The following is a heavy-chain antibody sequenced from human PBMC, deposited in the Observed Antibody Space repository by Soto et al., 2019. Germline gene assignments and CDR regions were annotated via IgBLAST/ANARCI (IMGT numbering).Heavy chain of an antibody. CDR1: GYSFTSYW. CDR3: ARHLPAYYDSSGYYLVEAFDI. Sequence: PGESLKISCNGSGYSFTSYWISWVGQMPGKGLEWMGRIDPSDSYTNYSPSFQGHVTISADKSISTAYLQWSSLKASDTAMYYCARHLPAYYDSSGYYLVEAFDIWGQGTMVTVSS. J-gene: IGHJ3*02. V-gene: IGHV5-10-1*01. D-gene: IGHD3-22*01. CDR2: IDPSDSYT.